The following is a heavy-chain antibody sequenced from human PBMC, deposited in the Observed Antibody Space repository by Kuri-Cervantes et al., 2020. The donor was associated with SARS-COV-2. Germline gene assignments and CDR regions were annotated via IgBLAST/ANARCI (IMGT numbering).Heavy chain of an antibody. CDR3: ASRGGYSYGYPPTDYYMDV. V-gene: IGHV4-4*07. J-gene: IGHJ6*03. Sequence: ESLKISCTVSGVSSRSHYWSWMWQPAMIGRIYTSGSSNYNPSLKSRVTMSVDMSKKQFSLKLNSVTAADTAVYYCASRGGYSYGYPPTDYYMDVWGKGTTVTVSS. D-gene: IGHD5-18*01. CDR2: IYTSGSS. CDR1: GVSSRSHY.